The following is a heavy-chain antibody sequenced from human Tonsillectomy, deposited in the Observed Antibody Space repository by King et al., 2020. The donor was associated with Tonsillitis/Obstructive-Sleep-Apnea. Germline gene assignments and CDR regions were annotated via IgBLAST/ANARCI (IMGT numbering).Heavy chain of an antibody. Sequence: TLKESGPTLVKPTQTLTLTCTFSGFSLTTSGVGVGWIRQPPGKALEWLALIYWDDVKRYSPSLKSRLTITKDTSKNQVVLTMTSMDPVDTATYYCAHRQRAGYCSSNTCYSVGYFDYWGQGTLVTVSS. CDR1: GFSLTTSGVG. J-gene: IGHJ4*02. CDR2: IYWDDVK. CDR3: AHRQRAGYCSSNTCYSVGYFDY. D-gene: IGHD2-2*01. V-gene: IGHV2-5*02.